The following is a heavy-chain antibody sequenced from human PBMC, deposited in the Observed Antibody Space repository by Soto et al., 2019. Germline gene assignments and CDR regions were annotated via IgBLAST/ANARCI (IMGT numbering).Heavy chain of an antibody. J-gene: IGHJ3*02. CDR2: IYYSGST. CDR3: ARAQPGIAVAGDAFDI. D-gene: IGHD6-19*01. Sequence: SETLSLTCTVSGGSISSGDYYWSWIRQPPGKGLEWIGYIYYSGSTYYNPSLKSRVTISVDTSKNQFSLKLSSVTAADTAVYYCARAQPGIAVAGDAFDIWGQGTMVTVSS. V-gene: IGHV4-30-4*01. CDR1: GGSISSGDYY.